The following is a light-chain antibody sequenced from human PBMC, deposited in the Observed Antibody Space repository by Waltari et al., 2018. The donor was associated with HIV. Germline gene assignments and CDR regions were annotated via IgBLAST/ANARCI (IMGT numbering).Light chain of an antibody. CDR1: RNNVCNHA. J-gene: IGLJ2*01. CDR3: ATWDISLSAVV. Sequence: QAGLPQPPSVSKGMRQTATLTCTGNRNNVCNHAAARLQQHQGHPPKLLSYRDNKRPSGISERFSASRSGNTASLTITGVQPEDEADYFCATWDISLSAVVFGGGTTLTVL. V-gene: IGLV10-54*04. CDR2: RDN.